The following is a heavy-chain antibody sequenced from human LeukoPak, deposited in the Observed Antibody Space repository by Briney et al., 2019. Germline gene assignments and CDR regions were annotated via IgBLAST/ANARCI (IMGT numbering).Heavy chain of an antibody. D-gene: IGHD2-15*01. Sequence: SVKVSCKASGGTFSNYAISWVRQAPGQGLEWMGGIIPIFGTANYAQKFQGRVTITADESTSTAYMELSSLRSEDTAVYYCARSRPPIVVVVAAPQYNWFDPWGQGTLVTVSS. CDR2: IIPIFGTA. V-gene: IGHV1-69*13. CDR1: GGTFSNYA. J-gene: IGHJ5*02. CDR3: ARSRPPIVVVVAAPQYNWFDP.